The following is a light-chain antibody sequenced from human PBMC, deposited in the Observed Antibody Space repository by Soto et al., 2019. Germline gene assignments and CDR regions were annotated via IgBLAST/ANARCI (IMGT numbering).Light chain of an antibody. CDR2: GAS. Sequence: EIVLTQSPGTLSLSPGERASLSCSASQSVRSSSLAWYQQKPGQPPRLLIYGASSRATGIPDRFSGSGSGTDCTLTISRLEPEDFAVYFCQQYGDSPDTDRWTFGQGPRWKSN. V-gene: IGKV3-20*01. J-gene: IGKJ1*01. CDR1: QSVRSSS. CDR3: QQYGDSPDTDRWT.